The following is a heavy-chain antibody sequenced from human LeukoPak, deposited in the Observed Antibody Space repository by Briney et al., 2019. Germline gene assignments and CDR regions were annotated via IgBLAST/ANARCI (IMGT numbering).Heavy chain of an antibody. Sequence: PGGSLSFSCPALGFTVSSNYMSWVRQAQGKGLNWVPVFNSGGSTYYADSVKGRFTISRDNSKNTLYLQMNSLRAEDTAVYYCARDNARGYSCSGGSCYGPLDYWGQGTLVTVSS. CDR1: GFTVSSNY. V-gene: IGHV3-53*01. J-gene: IGHJ4*02. CDR3: ARDNARGYSCSGGSCYGPLDY. CDR2: FNSGGST. D-gene: IGHD2-15*01.